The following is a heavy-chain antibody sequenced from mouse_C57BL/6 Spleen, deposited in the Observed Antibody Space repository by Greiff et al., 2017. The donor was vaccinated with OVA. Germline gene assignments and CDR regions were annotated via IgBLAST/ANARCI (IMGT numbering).Heavy chain of an antibody. D-gene: IGHD3-3*01. CDR2: ISDGGSYT. CDR3: ARGTGGYFDY. CDR1: GFTFSSYA. V-gene: IGHV5-4*03. J-gene: IGHJ2*01. Sequence: EVKLMESGGGLVKPGGSLKLSCAASGFTFSSYAMSWVRQTPEKRLEWVATISDGGSYTYYPDNVKGRFTISRDNAKNNLYLQMSHLKSEDTAMYYCARGTGGYFDYWGQGTTLTVSS.